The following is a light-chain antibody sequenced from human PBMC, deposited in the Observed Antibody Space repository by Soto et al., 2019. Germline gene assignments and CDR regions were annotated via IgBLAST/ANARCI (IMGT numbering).Light chain of an antibody. CDR2: EVN. Sequence: QSVLTQPASVSGSLGQSITISCTGTSSDVGGYDLVSWYQQHPGTAPKVMIYEVNKRPSGVSDRFSGSKSGNTASLTISGLQAEDEADYYCTSYTTRHIPVVFGGGTKLTVL. J-gene: IGLJ2*01. CDR1: SSDVGGYDL. CDR3: TSYTTRHIPVV. V-gene: IGLV2-14*02.